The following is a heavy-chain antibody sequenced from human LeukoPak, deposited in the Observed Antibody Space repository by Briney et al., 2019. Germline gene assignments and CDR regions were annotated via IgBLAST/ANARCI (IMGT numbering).Heavy chain of an antibody. CDR3: ARDRESSSWFDY. CDR1: GFTFSSYS. Sequence: GGSLRLSCVVSGFTFSSYSMNWVRQTPGKGLEWVSSISSSSSYIYCADSVKGRFTISRDNAKNSLYLQMKSLRAEDTAVYYCARDRESSSWFDYWGQGTLVTVSS. CDR2: ISSSSSYI. D-gene: IGHD6-13*01. V-gene: IGHV3-21*01. J-gene: IGHJ4*02.